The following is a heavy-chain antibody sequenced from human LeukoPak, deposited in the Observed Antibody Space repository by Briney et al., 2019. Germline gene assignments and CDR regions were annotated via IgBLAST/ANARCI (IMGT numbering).Heavy chain of an antibody. V-gene: IGHV1-24*01. CDR3: ATVNLRWEPPGWFDP. J-gene: IGHJ5*02. D-gene: IGHD1-26*01. CDR2: FDPEDGET. Sequence: GASVKVSCKVSGYTLTELSMHWVRQAPGKGLEWMGGFDPEDGETIYAQKFQGRVTMTEDTSTDAAYMELSSLRSEDTAVYYCATVNLRWEPPGWFDPWGQGTLVTVSS. CDR1: GYTLTELS.